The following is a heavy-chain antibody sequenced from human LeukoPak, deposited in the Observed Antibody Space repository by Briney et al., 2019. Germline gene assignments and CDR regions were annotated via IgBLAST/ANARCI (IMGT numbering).Heavy chain of an antibody. CDR2: INPNGGGT. CDR3: ARDPKIYSGYDH. Sequence: ASVKVSCKASGYTFTGHYMHWVRQGPGQGLEWMGWINPNGGGTNYAQKFQGRVTMTRDTSISTAYMELSMLRSDDTAVYYCARDPKIYSGYDHWGQGTLVTVSS. CDR1: GYTFTGHY. D-gene: IGHD5-12*01. V-gene: IGHV1-2*02. J-gene: IGHJ4*02.